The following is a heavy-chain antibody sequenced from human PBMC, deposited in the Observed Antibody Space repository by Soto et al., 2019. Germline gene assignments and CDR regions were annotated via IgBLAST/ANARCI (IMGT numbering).Heavy chain of an antibody. V-gene: IGHV1-69*13. J-gene: IGHJ4*02. Sequence: GASVKVSCKASGGTFSSYAISWVRQAPGQGLEWMGGIIPIFGTANYAQKFQGRVTITADESTSTAYMELSSLRSEDTAVYYCARGEYSGYDEGSYYFDYWGQGTLVTVSS. D-gene: IGHD5-12*01. CDR1: GGTFSSYA. CDR2: IIPIFGTA. CDR3: ARGEYSGYDEGSYYFDY.